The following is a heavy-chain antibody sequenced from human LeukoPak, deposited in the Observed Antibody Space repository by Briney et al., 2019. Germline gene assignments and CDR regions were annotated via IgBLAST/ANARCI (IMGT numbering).Heavy chain of an antibody. J-gene: IGHJ4*02. CDR2: ISGSGGST. D-gene: IGHD6-19*01. V-gene: IGHV3-23*01. CDR1: GFTFSSYA. Sequence: PGGSLRLSCAASGFTFSSYAMSWVRQAPGKGLEWVSAISGSGGSTYYADSVKGRSTISRDNSKNTLYLQMNSLRAEDTAVYYCARQLQQWLGMFDYWGQGTLVTVSS. CDR3: ARQLQQWLGMFDY.